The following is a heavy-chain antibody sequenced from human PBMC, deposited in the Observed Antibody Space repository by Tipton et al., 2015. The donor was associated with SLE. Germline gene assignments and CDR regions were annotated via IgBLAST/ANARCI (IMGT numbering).Heavy chain of an antibody. Sequence: SLRLSCAASGFTFDDYDMHWVRQAPGKGLEWVSSINWNSRRIDYADSVKGRFTISRDSAKKSLYLDMDTLRAEDTALYYCAKDSSSSSWYRGYLDHWGQGTLVSVSS. CDR1: GFTFDDYD. D-gene: IGHD6-13*01. J-gene: IGHJ4*02. CDR2: INWNSRRI. V-gene: IGHV3-9*01. CDR3: AKDSSSSSWYRGYLDH.